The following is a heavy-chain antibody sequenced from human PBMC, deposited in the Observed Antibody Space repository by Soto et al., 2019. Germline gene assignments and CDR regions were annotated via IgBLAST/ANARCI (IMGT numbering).Heavy chain of an antibody. D-gene: IGHD2-15*01. V-gene: IGHV4-59*01. CDR3: ARLVVAATRYFDY. CDR2: IYYSGST. J-gene: IGHJ4*02. Sequence: QVQLQESGPGLVKPSETLSLTCTVSGGSISSYYWSWIRQPPGKGLEWIGYIYYSGSTNYNPSLKSRVTISVDTSKNQSSLKLSSVTAADTAVYYCARLVVAATRYFDYWGQGTLVTVSS. CDR1: GGSISSYY.